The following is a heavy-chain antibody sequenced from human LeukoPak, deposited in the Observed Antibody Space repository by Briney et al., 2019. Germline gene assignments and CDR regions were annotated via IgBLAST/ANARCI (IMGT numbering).Heavy chain of an antibody. CDR2: ITSSSGYI. V-gene: IGHV3-21*01. CDR1: GFTFSSYA. D-gene: IGHD4-17*01. J-gene: IGHJ4*02. CDR3: ARVVPTVIDY. Sequence: GGSLRLSCAASGFTFSSYAMSWVRQAPGKGLEWVSSITSSSGYILYADSVKGRFTISRDNAKNSLYLQMSSLRAEDTAVYYCARVVPTVIDYWGQGTLVTVSS.